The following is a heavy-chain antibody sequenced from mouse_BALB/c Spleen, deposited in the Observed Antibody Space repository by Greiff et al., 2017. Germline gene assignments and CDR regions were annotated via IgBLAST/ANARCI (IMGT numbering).Heavy chain of an antibody. J-gene: IGHJ3*01. CDR3: TGGRDITTVVEGFAY. Sequence: VQLQQSGTVLARPGASVKMSCKASGYTFTSYWMHWVKQRPGQGLEWIGAIYPGNSDTSYNQKFKGKAKLTAVTSTSTAYMELSSLTNEDSAVYYCTGGRDITTVVEGFAYWGQGTLVTVSA. V-gene: IGHV1-5*01. CDR2: IYPGNSDT. CDR1: GYTFTSYW. D-gene: IGHD1-1*01.